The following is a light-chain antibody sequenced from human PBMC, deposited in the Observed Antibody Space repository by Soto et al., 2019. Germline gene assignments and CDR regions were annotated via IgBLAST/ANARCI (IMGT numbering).Light chain of an antibody. CDR1: QSLLHSSGYVY. CDR3: MQALQTPRT. Sequence: DIVMTQSPLSLPVTPGERASISCRSSQSLLHSSGYVYLDWYLQKPGQSPQLLIYLGSNRASGVPDRFSGTVSGTDFTLEISRVEAEDVGVYYCMQALQTPRTFGQGTKLEIK. V-gene: IGKV2-28*01. J-gene: IGKJ2*01. CDR2: LGS.